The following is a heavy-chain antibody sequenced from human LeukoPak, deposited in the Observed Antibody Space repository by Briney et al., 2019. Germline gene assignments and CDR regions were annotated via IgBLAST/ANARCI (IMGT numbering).Heavy chain of an antibody. CDR1: GYTFTGYY. CDR2: ISPQSGGT. J-gene: IGHJ5*02. CDR3: ARVVPMIVVVLAAMPGVWFDP. V-gene: IGHV1-2*02. D-gene: IGHD2-2*01. Sequence: ASVKVSCKASGYTFTGYYMHWVRQAPGQGLEWMGWISPQSGGTNYAQKFQGRVTMTRDTSISTAYMELSRLRSDDTAVYYCARVVPMIVVVLAAMPGVWFDPWGQGILVTVSS.